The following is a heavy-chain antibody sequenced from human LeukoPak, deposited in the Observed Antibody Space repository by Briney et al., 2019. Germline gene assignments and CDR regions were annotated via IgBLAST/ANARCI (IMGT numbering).Heavy chain of an antibody. J-gene: IGHJ4*02. CDR2: INSDGSST. D-gene: IGHD2-21*02. Sequence: QSWGSLRLSCAASGFTFSSYWMHWVRQAPGKGLVWVSRINSDGSSTSNADSVKGRFTISRDNAKNTLYLQMNSLRAEDTAVYYCARDGPGDRPIDYWGQGTLVTVSS. CDR1: GFTFSSYW. V-gene: IGHV3-74*01. CDR3: ARDGPGDRPIDY.